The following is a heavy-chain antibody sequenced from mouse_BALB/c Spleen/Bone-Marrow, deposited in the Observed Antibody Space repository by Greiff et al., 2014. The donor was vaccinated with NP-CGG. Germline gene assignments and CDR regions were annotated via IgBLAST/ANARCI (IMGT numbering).Heavy chain of an antibody. CDR2: ISYSGST. V-gene: IGHV3-8*02. CDR3: ARCWRAYYRYDAMDY. CDR1: GDSITSGY. D-gene: IGHD2-14*01. Sequence: VQLQQPGPSLVKPSQTLSLTCSVTGDSITSGYWNWIRKFPGNKLEYMGYISYSGSTYYNPPLKSRISITRDTSKNQYYLQLNSVTTEDTATYYCARCWRAYYRYDAMDYWGQGTSVTVSS. J-gene: IGHJ4*01.